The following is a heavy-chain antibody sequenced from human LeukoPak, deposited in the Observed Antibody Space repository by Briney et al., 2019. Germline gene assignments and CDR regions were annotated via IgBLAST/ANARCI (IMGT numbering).Heavy chain of an antibody. J-gene: IGHJ4*02. CDR2: IYYSGST. D-gene: IGHD2-15*01. CDR1: GASTTNSRYY. CDR3: AREGWEYCSGSCSLYDY. Sequence: SETLSLTCSVSGASTTNSRYYWVWIRQPPGKGLEWIGYIYYSGSTYYNPSLKSRVTKSVDTSKNQFSLQLSSVTAADTAVYYCAREGWEYCSGSCSLYDYWGQGTLVTVSS. V-gene: IGHV4-39*07.